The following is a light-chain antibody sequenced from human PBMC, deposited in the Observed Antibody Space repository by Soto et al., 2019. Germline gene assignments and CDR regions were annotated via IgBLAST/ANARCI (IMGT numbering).Light chain of an antibody. Sequence: DNHMTESPSTLSASVGDRVTITCRASQSIRSWLAWYKQKPGNAPKLLIYDASILESGVPSRFSGVGSGTDFTLTISSLQPDDFATYYCQQYNSHSSTFGQGTKVDIK. V-gene: IGKV1-5*01. CDR1: QSIRSW. CDR2: DAS. CDR3: QQYNSHSST. J-gene: IGKJ1*01.